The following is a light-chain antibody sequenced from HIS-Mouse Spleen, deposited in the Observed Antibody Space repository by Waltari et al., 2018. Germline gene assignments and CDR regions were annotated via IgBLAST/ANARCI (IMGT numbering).Light chain of an antibody. CDR1: ALPKTY. V-gene: IGLV3-10*01. CDR2: EDS. J-gene: IGLJ2*01. Sequence: SYELTQPPSVSVSPGQTARITCSGDALPKTYAYWYQQKSGQAPVLVLYEDSKRPSGIPERFSGSSPGTMATLTISGAQVEDEADYYCYSTDSSGNHRVFGGGTKLTVL. CDR3: YSTDSSGNHRV.